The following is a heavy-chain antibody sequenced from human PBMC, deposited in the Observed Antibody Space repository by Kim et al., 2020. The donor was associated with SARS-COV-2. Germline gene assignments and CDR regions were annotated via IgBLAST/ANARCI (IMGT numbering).Heavy chain of an antibody. CDR2: ISGSGGST. J-gene: IGHJ6*03. V-gene: IGHV3-23*01. CDR1: GFTFSSYA. Sequence: GGSLRLSCAASGFTFSSYAMSWVRQAPGKGLEWVSAISGSGGSTYYADSVKGRFTISRDNSKNTLYLQMNSLRAEDTAVYYCAKVKTASVYYYYYYMDVWGKGTTVTVSS. D-gene: IGHD4-4*01. CDR3: AKVKTASVYYYYYYMDV.